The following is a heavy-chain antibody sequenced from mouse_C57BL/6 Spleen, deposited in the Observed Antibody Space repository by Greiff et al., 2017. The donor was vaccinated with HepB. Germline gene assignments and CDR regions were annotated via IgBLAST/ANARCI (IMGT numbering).Heavy chain of an antibody. J-gene: IGHJ3*01. CDR3: ARSIYDGYYRFAY. Sequence: VQLQQSGPELVKPGASVKISCKASGYAFSSSWMNWVKQRPGKGLEWIGRIYPGDRDTNYNGKFKGKATLTADKSSSTAYMQLSSLTSEDSAVYFCARSIYDGYYRFAYWGQGTLVTVSA. V-gene: IGHV1-82*01. CDR1: GYAFSSSW. CDR2: IYPGDRDT. D-gene: IGHD2-3*01.